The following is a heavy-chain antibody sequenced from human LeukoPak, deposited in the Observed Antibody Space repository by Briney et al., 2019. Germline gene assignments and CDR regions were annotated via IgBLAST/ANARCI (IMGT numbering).Heavy chain of an antibody. Sequence: KTSETLSLTCTVSGGSISSYYWGWIRQPPGKGLEWIGSIYYSGSTYYNPSLKSRVTISVDTSKNQFSLKLSSVTAADTAVYYCARHRGSVGAFEWGQGTLVTVSS. V-gene: IGHV4-39*01. D-gene: IGHD1-26*01. J-gene: IGHJ4*02. CDR1: GGSISSYY. CDR2: IYYSGST. CDR3: ARHRGSVGAFE.